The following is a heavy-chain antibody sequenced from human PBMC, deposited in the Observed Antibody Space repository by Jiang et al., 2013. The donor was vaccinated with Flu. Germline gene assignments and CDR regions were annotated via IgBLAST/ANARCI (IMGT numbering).Heavy chain of an antibody. J-gene: IGHJ4*02. Sequence: GAEVKKPGASVKVSCKVSGYTLTELSVHWVRQAPGKGLEWMGGSDSEDGETIYAQKFQGRVTMTEDTSTDTAYMELSSLRSEDTAVYYCATDPSKGIIAALDYWGQGTLVTVSS. CDR3: ATDPSKGIIAALDY. CDR2: SDSEDGET. CDR1: GYTLTELS. D-gene: IGHD6-6*01. V-gene: IGHV1-24*01.